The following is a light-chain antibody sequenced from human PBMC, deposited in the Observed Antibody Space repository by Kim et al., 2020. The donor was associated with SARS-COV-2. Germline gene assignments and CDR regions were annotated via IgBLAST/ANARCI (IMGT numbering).Light chain of an antibody. Sequence: SSELTQDPAVSVALGQTVRITCQGDSLRSYYESWYQQKPGQALVLVIYGKNNRPSGIPDRFSGSSSGNTASLTITGAQAEDEADYYCNSRDSSGNHYVFG. J-gene: IGLJ1*01. CDR3: NSRDSSGNHYV. CDR1: SLRSYY. CDR2: GKN. V-gene: IGLV3-19*01.